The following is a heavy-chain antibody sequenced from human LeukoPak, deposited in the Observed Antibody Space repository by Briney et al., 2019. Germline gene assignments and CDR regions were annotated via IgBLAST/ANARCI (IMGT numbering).Heavy chain of an antibody. J-gene: IGHJ4*02. Sequence: GRSLRLSCAASGFTFDDYAIHWVRQAPGKGLEWVSGISWNSGSIGYADSVKGRFTISRDNAKNSLYLQMNSLRAEDTALYYCAKFALPHCSGGSCYRNSYYFDYWGQGTLVTVSS. CDR3: AKFALPHCSGGSCYRNSYYFDY. V-gene: IGHV3-9*01. CDR2: ISWNSGSI. D-gene: IGHD2-15*01. CDR1: GFTFDDYA.